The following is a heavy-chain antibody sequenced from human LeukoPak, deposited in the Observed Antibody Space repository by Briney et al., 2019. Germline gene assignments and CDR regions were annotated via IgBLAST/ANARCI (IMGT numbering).Heavy chain of an antibody. CDR3: ARDLSGGYDLGYFDP. Sequence: ASVKVSCKASGYTFTCYYMHWVRQAPGQGLEWMGWINPNSGGTSYAQKFQGRVTMTRDTSISTAYMELSRLRSDDRAVYYCARDLSGGYDLGYFDPWGQGTLVTVSS. J-gene: IGHJ5*02. V-gene: IGHV1-2*02. CDR2: INPNSGGT. D-gene: IGHD5-12*01. CDR1: GYTFTCYY.